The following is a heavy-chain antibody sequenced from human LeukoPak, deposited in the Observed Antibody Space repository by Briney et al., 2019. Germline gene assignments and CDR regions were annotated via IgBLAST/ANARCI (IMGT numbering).Heavy chain of an antibody. CDR3: ARAERIAARSGYNWFDP. CDR2: MNTNSGNT. V-gene: IGHV1-8*01. CDR1: GYGCSICG. J-gene: IGHJ5*02. Sequence: ASVKVSCKGSGYGCSICGYNWGRKPNAQGMEREGWMNTNSGNTGYAQKFQGRVTMTRNTSISTAYMELSSLRSEDTAVYYCARAERIAARSGYNWFDPWGQGTLVTVSS. D-gene: IGHD6-6*01.